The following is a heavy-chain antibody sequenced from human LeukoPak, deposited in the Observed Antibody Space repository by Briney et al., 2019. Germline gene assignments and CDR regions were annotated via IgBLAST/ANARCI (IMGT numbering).Heavy chain of an antibody. CDR3: ARVVPAAITNWFDP. V-gene: IGHV1/OR15-1*01. D-gene: IGHD2-2*01. CDR2: INPNSGGT. J-gene: IGHJ5*02. CDR1: GYIFTDYY. Sequence: ASVKVSCKASGYIFTDYYMHWVRQAPGQELGWMGRINPNSGGTNYAQKFQGRVTMTRDTSISTAYTELSSLRPEDTAVYYCARVVPAAITNWFDPWGQGTLVTVSS.